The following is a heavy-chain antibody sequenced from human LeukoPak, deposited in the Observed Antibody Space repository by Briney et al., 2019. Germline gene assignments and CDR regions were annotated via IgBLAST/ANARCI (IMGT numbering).Heavy chain of an antibody. D-gene: IGHD1-14*01. Sequence: PSETLSLTCTVSGYSISSGYYWGWIRQPPGKGLEWIGSIYYSGSTYYNPSLKSRVTISVDTSKNQFSLKLSSVTAADTAVYYCARHRVTGNYYFDYWGQGTLVTVSS. CDR3: ARHRVTGNYYFDY. CDR1: GYSISSGYY. CDR2: IYYSGST. V-gene: IGHV4-38-2*02. J-gene: IGHJ4*02.